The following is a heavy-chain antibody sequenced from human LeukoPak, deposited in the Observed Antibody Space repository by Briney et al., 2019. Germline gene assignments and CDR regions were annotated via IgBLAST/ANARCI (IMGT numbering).Heavy chain of an antibody. J-gene: IGHJ2*01. CDR1: GGSISSYY. V-gene: IGHV4-4*07. CDR3: ARVSSSWYQDWYFDL. D-gene: IGHD6-13*01. Sequence: ETLSLICTVSGGSISSYYWSWIRQPAGKGLEWIGRIYTSGSTNYNPSLKSRVTMSVDTSKNQFSLKLSSVTAADTAVYYCARVSSSWYQDWYFDLWGRGTLVTVSS. CDR2: IYTSGST.